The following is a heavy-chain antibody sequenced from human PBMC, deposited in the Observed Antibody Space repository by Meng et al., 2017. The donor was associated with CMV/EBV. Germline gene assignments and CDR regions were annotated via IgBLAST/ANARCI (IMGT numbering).Heavy chain of an antibody. Sequence: QSGAEVLEPLYSLARVCGFCGGAFSVYAWSWHRQPPGKGLWGIVEINHSGSTNSNPSLKSRVTISVYTSKNQFSLKLSSVTAADTAVYYCARVWDSGWDYWGQGTLVTVSS. V-gene: IGHV4-34*01. CDR3: ARVWDSGWDY. CDR1: GGAFSVYA. D-gene: IGHD3-22*01. CDR2: INHSGST. J-gene: IGHJ4*02.